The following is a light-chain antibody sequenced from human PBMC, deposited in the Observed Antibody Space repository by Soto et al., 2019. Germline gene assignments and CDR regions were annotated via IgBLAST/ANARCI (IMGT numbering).Light chain of an antibody. J-gene: IGKJ4*01. CDR1: QSVSSY. V-gene: IGKV3-20*01. CDR3: QQYGRTPLT. Sequence: EIVLTQSPGTLSLSPLDRATLSCMASQSVSSYLAWYQQKPGQAPRLLIYDASNRATGIPARFSGSGSGTDFTLTINRLEPEDFAVYFCQQYGRTPLTFGGGTKVDIK. CDR2: DAS.